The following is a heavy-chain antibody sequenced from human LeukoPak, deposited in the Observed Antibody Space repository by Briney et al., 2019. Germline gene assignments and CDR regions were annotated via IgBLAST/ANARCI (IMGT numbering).Heavy chain of an antibody. D-gene: IGHD2-2*01. V-gene: IGHV3-23*01. J-gene: IGHJ4*02. Sequence: GGSLGLSCAASGFTFSSYAMIWDRQAPGKGLEWVSGISNTGDDTYYADSVKGRFIISRDNSKNTLYLQINSLRADDTAVYFCAKDRSDTSNLYCFDYWGQGALVTVSS. CDR1: GFTFSSYA. CDR2: ISNTGDDT. CDR3: AKDRSDTSNLYCFDY.